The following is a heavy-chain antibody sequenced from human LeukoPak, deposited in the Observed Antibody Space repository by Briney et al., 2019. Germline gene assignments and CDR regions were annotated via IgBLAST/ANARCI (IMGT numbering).Heavy chain of an antibody. J-gene: IGHJ5*02. Sequence: SETLSLTCAVSGASISGSGYYLGWVRQPPGKGLEWIGNTHYNGRNDYNPSIKSRVTMSVDTSKNQFSLRLSSVTAADTAVYYCAREVHYYGSGTYFFWFDPWGQGTLVTVSS. D-gene: IGHD3-10*01. V-gene: IGHV4-61*08. CDR2: THYNGRN. CDR3: AREVHYYGSGTYFFWFDP. CDR1: GASISGSGYY.